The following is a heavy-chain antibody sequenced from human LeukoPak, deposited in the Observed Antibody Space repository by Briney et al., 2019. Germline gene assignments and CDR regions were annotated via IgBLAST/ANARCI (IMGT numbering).Heavy chain of an antibody. CDR3: ARERWELPHYFDY. V-gene: IGHV3-11*04. CDR2: ISSSGSTI. D-gene: IGHD1-26*01. Sequence: PGGSLRLSCAASGFTYSDYYMSWIRQAPGKGLEWVSYISSSGSTIYYADSVKGRFTISRDNAKNSLYLQMNSLRAEDTAVYYCARERWELPHYFDYWGQGTLVTVSS. J-gene: IGHJ4*02. CDR1: GFTYSDYY.